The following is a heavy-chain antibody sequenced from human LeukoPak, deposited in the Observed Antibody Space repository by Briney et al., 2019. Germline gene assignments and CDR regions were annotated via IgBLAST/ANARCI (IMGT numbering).Heavy chain of an antibody. CDR3: SMIVGGY. V-gene: IGHV1-18*01. D-gene: IGHD3-22*01. CDR1: VYTFTSYG. CDR2: ISAYNGNT. J-gene: IGHJ4*02. Sequence: ASVNVSFKASVYTFTSYGISWVGQAPGQGLEWMGWISAYNGNTNYAQKLQGRVTMTTDTSTSTAYMELRSLRSDDTAVYYCSMIVGGYWGQGTLVTVSS.